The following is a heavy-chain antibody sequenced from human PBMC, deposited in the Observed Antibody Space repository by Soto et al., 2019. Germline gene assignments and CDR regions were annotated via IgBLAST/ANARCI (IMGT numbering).Heavy chain of an antibody. J-gene: IGHJ4*02. V-gene: IGHV4-34*01. CDR3: ARGGNGWYQDY. CDR2: INHSGST. Sequence: SETLSLTCAVYGVSFSGYYWSWIRQPPGKGLEWIGEINHSGSTNYNPSLKSRVTMSVDTSKNQFSLTLTSVTAADTAVYFCARGGNGWYQDYWGPGTLVTVS. CDR1: GVSFSGYY. D-gene: IGHD6-19*01.